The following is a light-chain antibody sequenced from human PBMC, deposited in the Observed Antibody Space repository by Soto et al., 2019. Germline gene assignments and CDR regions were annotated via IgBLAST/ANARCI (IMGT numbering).Light chain of an antibody. CDR2: AAS. CDR1: NSSSSY. V-gene: IGKV1-39*01. J-gene: IGKJ5*01. Sequence: DIQMTQSPSTLSSSVGDGVTITFRASNSSSSYLYWYQKQPQKAPQLLNYAASSLQSRVPSRCSGSGSGTDFTLTISSLQPEDFATYYYQQSYSTPAITFGQGTRLEIK. CDR3: QQSYSTPAIT.